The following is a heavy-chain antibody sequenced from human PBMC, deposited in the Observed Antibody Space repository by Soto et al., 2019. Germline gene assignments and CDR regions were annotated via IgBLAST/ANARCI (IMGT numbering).Heavy chain of an antibody. J-gene: IGHJ6*02. V-gene: IGHV4-39*07. D-gene: IGHD3-10*01. Sequence: SETLSLTCTVSGGSISSSSYYWGWIRQPPGKGLEWIGSINHSGSTNYNPSLKSRVTISVDTSKNQFSLKLSSVTAADTAVYYCARVSAIYYYGMDVWGHGTTVTVSS. CDR2: INHSGST. CDR1: GGSISSSSYY. CDR3: ARVSAIYYYGMDV.